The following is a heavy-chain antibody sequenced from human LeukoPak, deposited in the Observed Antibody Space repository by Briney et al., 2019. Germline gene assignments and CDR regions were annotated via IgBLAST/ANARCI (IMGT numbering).Heavy chain of an antibody. CDR1: GESFSAYS. Sequence: MTSGTLSLTCAVYGESFSAYSWNWIRQSPGKGLEWIGEINHSGSTNYNPSLKSRVTISVDTSKNQTSKRQFSLKLNSVTAADTAVYYCTRERSTPGINWFDPWGQGTLVTVSS. CDR2: INHSGST. D-gene: IGHD2-2*01. V-gene: IGHV4-34*01. CDR3: TRERSTPGINWFDP. J-gene: IGHJ5*02.